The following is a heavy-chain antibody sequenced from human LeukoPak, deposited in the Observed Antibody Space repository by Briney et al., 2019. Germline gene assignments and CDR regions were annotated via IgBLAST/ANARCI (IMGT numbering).Heavy chain of an antibody. D-gene: IGHD3-16*01. V-gene: IGHV3-7*01. J-gene: IGHJ3*02. CDR1: GFRFGGFW. CDR2: INQDGSEE. CDR3: TRDVREAYDI. Sequence: GGSLRLSCEASGFRFGGFWMNWVRQAPGKGPERVANINQDGSEELHVDSVKGRFTISRDNAKNSLYLQMNSLRVEDTAVYYCTRDVREAYDIWGHGTMVTVSS.